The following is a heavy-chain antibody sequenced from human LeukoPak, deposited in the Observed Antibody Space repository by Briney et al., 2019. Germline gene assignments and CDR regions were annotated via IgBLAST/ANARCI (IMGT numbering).Heavy chain of an antibody. D-gene: IGHD2-2*01. V-gene: IGHV3-23*01. CDR3: AKGATYCSSTSCPDAFDI. Sequence: GGSLRLSCAASGFTFSSYAMSWVRQAPGKGLEWVSEISGSGAGTYYADSVKGRFTISRDNSKNTLYLQMNSLRAEDTAVYYCAKGATYCSSTSCPDAFDIWGQGTMVTVSS. CDR1: GFTFSSYA. CDR2: ISGSGAGT. J-gene: IGHJ3*02.